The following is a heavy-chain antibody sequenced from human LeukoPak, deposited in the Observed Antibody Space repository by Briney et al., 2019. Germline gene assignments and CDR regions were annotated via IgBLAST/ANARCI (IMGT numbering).Heavy chain of an antibody. V-gene: IGHV3-7*01. Sequence: GGSLRLSCAASGFTFSSYWMSWVRQAPGKGLEWVANIKQDGSEKYYVDSVKGRFTISRDNAKNSLYLQMNSLRAEDTAVYYCAKGGSSWPSDAFDIWGQGTMVTVSS. CDR1: GFTFSSYW. CDR2: IKQDGSEK. CDR3: AKGGSSWPSDAFDI. D-gene: IGHD6-13*01. J-gene: IGHJ3*02.